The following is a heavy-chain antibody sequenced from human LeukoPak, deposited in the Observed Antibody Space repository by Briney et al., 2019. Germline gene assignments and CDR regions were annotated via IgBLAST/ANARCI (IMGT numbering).Heavy chain of an antibody. CDR1: GYTFTGYY. D-gene: IGHD3-3*01. J-gene: IGHJ4*02. V-gene: IGHV1-2*02. CDR3: ARGRRYDFWSGNTSPSFDY. Sequence: ASVTVSCKASGYTFTGYYMHWVRQAPGQGLEWMGWINPNSGGTNYAQKFQGRVTMTRDTSISTAYMELSRLRSDDTAVYYCARGRRYDFWSGNTSPSFDYWGQGTLVTVSS. CDR2: INPNSGGT.